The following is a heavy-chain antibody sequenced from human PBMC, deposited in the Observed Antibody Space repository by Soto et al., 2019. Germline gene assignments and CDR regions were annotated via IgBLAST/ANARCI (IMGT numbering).Heavy chain of an antibody. Sequence: GGSLRLSCAASGFTFSSYAMSWVRQAPGKGLEWVSAISGSGGSTYYADSVKGRFTISRDNSKNTLYLQMNSLRAEDTAVYYCAKDVWFGETLTSSDYWGQGTLVTVSS. CDR1: GFTFSSYA. CDR2: ISGSGGST. J-gene: IGHJ4*02. CDR3: AKDVWFGETLTSSDY. V-gene: IGHV3-23*01. D-gene: IGHD3-10*01.